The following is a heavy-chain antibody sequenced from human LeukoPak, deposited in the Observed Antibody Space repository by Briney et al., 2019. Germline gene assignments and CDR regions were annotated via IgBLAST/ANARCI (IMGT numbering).Heavy chain of an antibody. Sequence: GGSLRLSCAASGFTFSSYGMHWVRQAPGKGLEWVADIWYDGSNKYYADSVKGRFTISRDNSKNTLYLQMNSLRAEDTAVYYCATAAEVGATDTFDYWGQGTLVTVSS. D-gene: IGHD1-26*01. J-gene: IGHJ4*02. CDR3: ATAAEVGATDTFDY. CDR2: IWYDGSNK. V-gene: IGHV3-33*01. CDR1: GFTFSSYG.